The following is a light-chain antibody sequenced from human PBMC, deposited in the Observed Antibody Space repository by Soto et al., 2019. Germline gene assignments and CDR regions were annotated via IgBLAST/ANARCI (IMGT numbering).Light chain of an antibody. Sequence: GDRVTITCRASQNINNWIAWYQQKPGKAPKFLIYDASTLESGVPSRFSGSGFGTEFSLTISSLQPDDFGSYFCQKSYSAPRTLGGGPTVDTK. V-gene: IGKV1-5*01. J-gene: IGKJ4*01. CDR3: QKSYSAPRT. CDR1: QNINNW. CDR2: DAS.